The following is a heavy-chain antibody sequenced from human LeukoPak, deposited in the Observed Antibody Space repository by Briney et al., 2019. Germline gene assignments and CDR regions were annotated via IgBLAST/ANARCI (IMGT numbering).Heavy chain of an antibody. CDR1: GGTLSSYA. V-gene: IGHV1-69*01. CDR2: IIPIFGTA. J-gene: IGHJ3*02. Sequence: GSSVKVSCKASGGTLSSYAISWVRQGPGQGLEWMGGIIPIFGTANYAQKFQGRVTITADESTSTAYMELSSLRSEDTAVYYCARGGTVTTPLDAFDIWGQGTMVTVSS. D-gene: IGHD4-17*01. CDR3: ARGGTVTTPLDAFDI.